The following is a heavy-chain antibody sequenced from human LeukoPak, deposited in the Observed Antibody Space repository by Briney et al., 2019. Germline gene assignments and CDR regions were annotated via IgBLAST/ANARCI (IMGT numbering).Heavy chain of an antibody. CDR2: IIPIFGTA. J-gene: IGHJ3*02. CDR3: ARDRDGYNFEDAFDI. CDR1: GGTFSSYA. V-gene: IGHV1-69*13. D-gene: IGHD5-24*01. Sequence: VASVKVSCKASGGTFSSYAISWVRQAPGQGLEWMGGIIPIFGTANYAQKFQGRVTITADESTSTAYMELSSLRSEDTAVYYCARDRDGYNFEDAFDIWGQGTMVTVSS.